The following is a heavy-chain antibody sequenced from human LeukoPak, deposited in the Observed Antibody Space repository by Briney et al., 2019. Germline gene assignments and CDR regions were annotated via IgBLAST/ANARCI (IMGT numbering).Heavy chain of an antibody. D-gene: IGHD1-26*01. V-gene: IGHV4-31*03. J-gene: IGHJ3*02. CDR2: IYNSGST. Sequence: SETLSLTCTVFGGSISSGTYSWSWIRQHPGKGLEWIGYIYNSGSTYYNPPLKSRVIISVDTSKNQFSLKLTSVSAADTAVYYCARDASEKIGMAYDIWGQGTMLTVSS. CDR1: GGSISSGTYS. CDR3: ARDASEKIGMAYDI.